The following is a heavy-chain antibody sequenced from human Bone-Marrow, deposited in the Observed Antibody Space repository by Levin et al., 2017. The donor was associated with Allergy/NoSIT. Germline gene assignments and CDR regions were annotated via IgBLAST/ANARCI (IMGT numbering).Heavy chain of an antibody. D-gene: IGHD3-3*01. V-gene: IGHV3-30*18. CDR3: AKDGGRWSGNVDY. Sequence: QSGESLKISCAASGFTFSSYGMHWVRQAPGKGLEWVAGISYDGSNKYYADSVKGRFTISRDNSKNTLYLQMNSLRAEDTAVYYCAKDGGRWSGNVDYWGQGTLVTVSS. J-gene: IGHJ4*02. CDR2: ISYDGSNK. CDR1: GFTFSSYG.